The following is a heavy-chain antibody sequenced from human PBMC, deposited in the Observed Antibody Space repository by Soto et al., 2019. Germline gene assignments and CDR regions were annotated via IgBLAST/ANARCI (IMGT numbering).Heavy chain of an antibody. V-gene: IGHV1-69*13. CDR2: IIPIFGTA. J-gene: IGHJ6*04. D-gene: IGHD2-2*01. CDR3: ARGLVPAASPRYYYYYYGMDV. Sequence: SVKVSCKASGGTFSSYAISWVRQAPGQGLEWMGGIIPIFGTANYAQKFQGRVTITADESTSTAYMELSSLRSEDTAVYYCARGLVPAASPRYYYYYYGMDVWGKRTTVTVSS. CDR1: GGTFSSYA.